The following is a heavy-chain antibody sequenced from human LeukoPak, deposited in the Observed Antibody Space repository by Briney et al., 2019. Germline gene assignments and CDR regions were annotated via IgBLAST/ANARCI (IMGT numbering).Heavy chain of an antibody. D-gene: IGHD4-11*01. Sequence: ASVKVSCKASGGTFSSYAISWLRQAPGQGLEWMGGIIPIFVTANYAQKFQGRVTITTDESTSTAYMELSSLRSEDTAVYYCARSGADSNPRSAYYYYYYYMDVWGKGTTVTVSS. J-gene: IGHJ6*03. CDR3: ARSGADSNPRSAYYYYYYYMDV. CDR2: IIPIFVTA. V-gene: IGHV1-69*05. CDR1: GGTFSSYA.